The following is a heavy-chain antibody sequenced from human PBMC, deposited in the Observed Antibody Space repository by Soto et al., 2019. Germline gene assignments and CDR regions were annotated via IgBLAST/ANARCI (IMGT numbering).Heavy chain of an antibody. Sequence: QVPLVQSGAEVKKPGASVKVSCKASGYTFTSYAMHWVRQAPGQRLEWMGWINAGNGNTKYSQKFQGRVTITRDTAASAADRELSSLRSEDTAVYYCARGPLTLPDKDSSGWYDFDYWGQGTLVTVSS. J-gene: IGHJ4*02. D-gene: IGHD6-19*01. CDR1: GYTFTSYA. V-gene: IGHV1-3*01. CDR2: INAGNGNT. CDR3: ARGPLTLPDKDSSGWYDFDY.